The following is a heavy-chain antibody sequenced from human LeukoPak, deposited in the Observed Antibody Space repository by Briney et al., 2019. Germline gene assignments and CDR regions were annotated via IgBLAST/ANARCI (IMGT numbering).Heavy chain of an antibody. D-gene: IGHD3-22*01. Sequence: PGDSLTLSCAASGLTLRSYWMHWLRQAPAKGLVWVSRIKADGNTNYADSVKGRFTISRDNAKNTVSLQMNSLRAEDTGVYYCARAPYEIGGYYPEYFRHWGQGTLVSVSS. CDR2: IKADGNT. CDR3: ARAPYEIGGYYPEYFRH. CDR1: GLTLRSYW. J-gene: IGHJ1*01. V-gene: IGHV3-74*01.